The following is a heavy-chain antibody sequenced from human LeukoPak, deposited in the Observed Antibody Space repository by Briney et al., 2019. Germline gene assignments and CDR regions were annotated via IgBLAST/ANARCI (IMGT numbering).Heavy chain of an antibody. Sequence: GSLRLSCAASGFTFSSYAMSWIRQPPGKGLEWIGEINHSGSTNYNPSLKSRVTISVDTSKNQFSLKLSSVTAADTAVYYCARDRSTYYYDSSGPGLNDYWGQGTLVTVSS. CDR3: ARDRSTYYYDSSGPGLNDY. CDR2: INHSGST. CDR1: GFTFSSYA. V-gene: IGHV4-34*01. D-gene: IGHD3-22*01. J-gene: IGHJ4*02.